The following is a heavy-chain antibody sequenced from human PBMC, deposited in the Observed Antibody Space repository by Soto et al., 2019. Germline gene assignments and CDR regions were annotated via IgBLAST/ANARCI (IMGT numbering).Heavy chain of an antibody. CDR3: ATLSPPNYFYYGMDV. V-gene: IGHV3-23*01. Sequence: PGGSLRLSCAASGFTFSSYAMSWVRQAPGKGLEWVSAISGSGGSTYYADSVKGRITISRDNSKNTLYLQMNSLRAEDTAVYFCATLSPPNYFYYGMDVWGQGTTVTVSS. CDR2: ISGSGGST. CDR1: GFTFSSYA. J-gene: IGHJ6*02.